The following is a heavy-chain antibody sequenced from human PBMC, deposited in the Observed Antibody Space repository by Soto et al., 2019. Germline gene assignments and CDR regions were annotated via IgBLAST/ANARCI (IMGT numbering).Heavy chain of an antibody. CDR1: GDSVSGNSAA. CDR3: AREFTYYVSTDSYPHS. D-gene: IGHD3-16*01. J-gene: IGHJ4*02. Sequence: SQTLSLTCAISGDSVSGNSAAWNWIRQSPSRGLEWLGRTYYRSRWYNDYAVSVKSRITVTPDTSKKQFSLHLNSVTPEDTAVYYCAREFTYYVSTDSYPHSWGQGAMVTVYS. CDR2: TYYRSRWYN. V-gene: IGHV6-1*01.